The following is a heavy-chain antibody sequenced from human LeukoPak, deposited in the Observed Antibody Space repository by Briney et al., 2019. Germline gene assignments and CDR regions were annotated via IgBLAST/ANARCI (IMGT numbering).Heavy chain of an antibody. J-gene: IGHJ3*02. CDR2: INPNTGNP. D-gene: IGHD2-21*01. CDR3: ARRVKGHAFDI. CDR1: GYPFTNYA. Sequence: ASVKVSCKASGYPFTNYAMNWVRQAPGQGLEWMGWINPNTGNPTYAQGFTGRFVFSLDTSVTTTYLQISTLKAEDTAVYYCARRVKGHAFDIWGQGTMVTVSS. V-gene: IGHV7-4-1*02.